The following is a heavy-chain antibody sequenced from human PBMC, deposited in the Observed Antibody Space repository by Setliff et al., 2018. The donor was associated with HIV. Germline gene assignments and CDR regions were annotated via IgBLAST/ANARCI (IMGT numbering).Heavy chain of an antibody. V-gene: IGHV4-59*11. CDR2: IYYSGTT. Sequence: SDTLSLTCTVSGGTISNQYWSWIRQPQGKGLEWIGDIYYSGTTHYNPSLKSRVAMSVDTSKNQFSLDLTSVTPAETAVYYCARLRVSSSSPTFDHWGQGILVTVSS. D-gene: IGHD6-6*01. CDR1: GGTISNQY. CDR3: ARLRVSSSSPTFDH. J-gene: IGHJ4*02.